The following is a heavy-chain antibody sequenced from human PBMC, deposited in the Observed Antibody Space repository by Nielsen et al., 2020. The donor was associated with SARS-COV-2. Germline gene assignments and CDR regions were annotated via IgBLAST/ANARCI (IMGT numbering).Heavy chain of an antibody. D-gene: IGHD4-17*01. CDR1: GFIFSSYE. Sequence: GGSLRLSCAASGFIFSSYEMNWVRQAPGKGLEWVSYISSSGSAKYYADSVKGRFTISRDNAKNSVYLQMNSLRAEDTAVYYCARDFYGDYGPSYWGQGTQVAVS. V-gene: IGHV3-48*03. J-gene: IGHJ4*02. CDR3: ARDFYGDYGPSY. CDR2: ISSSGSAK.